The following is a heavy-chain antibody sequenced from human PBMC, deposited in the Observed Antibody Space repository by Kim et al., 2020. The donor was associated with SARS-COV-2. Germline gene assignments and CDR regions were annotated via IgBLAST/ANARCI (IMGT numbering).Heavy chain of an antibody. V-gene: IGHV3-11*04. Sequence: STTYYADSVKGRFTISRDNTKNSLYLQMNSLRAEDTAVYFCARGTIFYYWGQGTLVTVSS. CDR2: STT. CDR3: ARGTIFYY. J-gene: IGHJ4*02. D-gene: IGHD1-1*01.